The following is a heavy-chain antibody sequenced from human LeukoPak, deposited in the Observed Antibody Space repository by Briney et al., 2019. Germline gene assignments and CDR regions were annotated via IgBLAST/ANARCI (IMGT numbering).Heavy chain of an antibody. D-gene: IGHD3-3*01. V-gene: IGHV4-39*07. CDR2: VYYSGST. CDR1: GGSLSSGSYY. Sequence: SGALSLTCTVSGGSLSSGSYYLVWIRQPPGKGLEWIGSVYYSGSTSYNPSLKGRVTISIDTSKNQFSLKLTSVTAANTAEYYCARIGIFGRYTNNWFDPWGQGTLVTVSS. CDR3: ARIGIFGRYTNNWFDP. J-gene: IGHJ5*02.